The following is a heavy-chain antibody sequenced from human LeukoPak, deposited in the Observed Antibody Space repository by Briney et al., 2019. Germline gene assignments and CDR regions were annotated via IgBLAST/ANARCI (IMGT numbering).Heavy chain of an antibody. CDR3: GRDSYGSGSSRFDP. V-gene: IGHV1-8*01. CDR2: MNPNSGNT. D-gene: IGHD3-10*01. J-gene: IGHJ5*02. Sequence: ASVKVSCKASGYTFTSYDINWVRQATGQGLEWMGWMNPNSGNTGYAQKFQGRVTMTRNTSISTAYMELSSLRSEDTAVYYCGRDSYGSGSSRFDPWGQGTLVTVSS. CDR1: GYTFTSYD.